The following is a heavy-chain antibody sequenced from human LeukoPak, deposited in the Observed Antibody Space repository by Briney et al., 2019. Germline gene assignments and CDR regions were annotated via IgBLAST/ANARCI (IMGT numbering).Heavy chain of an antibody. J-gene: IGHJ4*02. D-gene: IGHD6-19*01. Sequence: ASVKVSCKTSGDTFTSYGISWVRQAPGQGLEWMGWTSPYNGNTNYAQKFQGRVTMTTDTSTSTAYMELRSLRSDDTAVYYCAREGDSSGWNYSDYWGQGTLVTVSS. CDR3: AREGDSSGWNYSDY. V-gene: IGHV1-18*01. CDR2: TSPYNGNT. CDR1: GDTFTSYG.